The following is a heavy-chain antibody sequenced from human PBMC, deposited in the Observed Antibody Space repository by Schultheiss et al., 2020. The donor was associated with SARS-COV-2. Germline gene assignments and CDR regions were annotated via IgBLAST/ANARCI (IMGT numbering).Heavy chain of an antibody. CDR1: GGTFNSYA. CDR2: IIPIFGTA. D-gene: IGHD1-26*01. J-gene: IGHJ3*02. V-gene: IGHV1-69*13. Sequence: SVKVSCKASGGTFNSYAISWVRQAPGQGLEWMGEIIPIFGTANYVQKFQGRVTITADESTSTAYMELSSLRSEDTAVYYCAREGELLTRPTPGPNAFDIWGQGTMVTVSS. CDR3: AREGELLTRPTPGPNAFDI.